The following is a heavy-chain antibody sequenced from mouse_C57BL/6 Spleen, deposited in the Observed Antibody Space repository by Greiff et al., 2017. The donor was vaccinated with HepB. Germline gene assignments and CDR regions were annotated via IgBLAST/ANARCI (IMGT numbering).Heavy chain of an antibody. Sequence: SGPELVKPGASVKMSCKASGYTFTDYNMHWVKQSHGKSLEWIGYINPNNGGTSYNQKFKGKATLTVNKSSSTAYMELRSLTSEDSAVYYCARSYYYGSSYPNYWGQGTTLTVSS. D-gene: IGHD1-1*01. CDR1: GYTFTDYN. CDR2: INPNNGGT. CDR3: ARSYYYGSSYPNY. V-gene: IGHV1-22*01. J-gene: IGHJ2*01.